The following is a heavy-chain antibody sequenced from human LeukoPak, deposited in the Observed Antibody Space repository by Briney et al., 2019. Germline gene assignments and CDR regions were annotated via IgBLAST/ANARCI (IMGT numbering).Heavy chain of an antibody. CDR1: GFTFSSYG. Sequence: SGGSLRLSCAASGFTFSSYGMHWVRQAPGKGLEWVAVISYDGSNKYYADSVKGRFTISRDNSKNTVYLQMNSLRVEDTAIYYCARDDYYDRSGYPGYWGQGTLVNVSS. J-gene: IGHJ4*02. D-gene: IGHD3-22*01. V-gene: IGHV3-30*03. CDR3: ARDDYYDRSGYPGY. CDR2: ISYDGSNK.